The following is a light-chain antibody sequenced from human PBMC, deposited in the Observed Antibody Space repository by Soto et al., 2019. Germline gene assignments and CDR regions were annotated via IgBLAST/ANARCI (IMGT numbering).Light chain of an antibody. CDR1: QSVVTN. J-gene: IGKJ4*01. CDR3: QQYGDWPIT. CDR2: ATS. Sequence: EIVLTQSPATLSVSQGARATLSSRASQSVVTNFAWYQQKPGQAPRLLIFATSTRDTGVPARFSGSGSGTEFTLTISSLQSEDFAVYYCQQYGDWPITFGGGAKVEIE. V-gene: IGKV3-15*01.